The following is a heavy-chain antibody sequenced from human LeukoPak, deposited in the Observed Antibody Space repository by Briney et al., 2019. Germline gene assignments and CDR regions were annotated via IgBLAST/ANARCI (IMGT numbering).Heavy chain of an antibody. J-gene: IGHJ1*01. V-gene: IGHV3-33*03. CDR3: AKDSQRGFDYSNSLQN. Sequence: GGSLRLSCAASGFVFSSYGMHWVRQAPGAGLEWVAVIWSDGSDKYYAESVKGRFTISRDNSKNSLFLQMSSLRAEDTAVYYCAKDSQRGFDYSNSLQNWGQGILVTVSS. CDR2: IWSDGSDK. D-gene: IGHD4-11*01. CDR1: GFVFSSYG.